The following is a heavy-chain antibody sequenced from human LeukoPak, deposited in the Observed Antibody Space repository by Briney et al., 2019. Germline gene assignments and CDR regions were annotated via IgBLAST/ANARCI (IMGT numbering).Heavy chain of an antibody. V-gene: IGHV4-39*07. Sequence: SETLSLTCTVSGGSIRSTSYYWGWIRQPPGKGLEWLGSVHYSGSTYDNPSLKSRVTISVDKSKNQLSLKLNSVTAADSAVYYCARKDGDYWGQGVMVTVSS. CDR3: ARKDGDY. CDR1: GGSIRSTSYY. J-gene: IGHJ4*02. CDR2: VHYSGST.